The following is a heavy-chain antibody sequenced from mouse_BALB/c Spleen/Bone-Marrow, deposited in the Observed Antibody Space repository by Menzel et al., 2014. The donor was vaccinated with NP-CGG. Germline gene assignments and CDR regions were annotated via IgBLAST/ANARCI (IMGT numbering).Heavy chain of an antibody. D-gene: IGHD1-1*01. V-gene: IGHV5-6-4*01. CDR1: GFTFXSYT. J-gene: IGHJ4*01. Sequence: DVKLVESGGGLVKPGGSLKLSCAASGFTFXSYTMSWVRQTPEKRLEWVATISSGGSYTYYPDSVKGRFTISRDNAKNTLYLQMSSLKSEDTAMYYCTRDPFFYGINYAIDYWGLGTPVTVSS. CDR2: ISSGGSYT. CDR3: TRDPFFYGINYAIDY.